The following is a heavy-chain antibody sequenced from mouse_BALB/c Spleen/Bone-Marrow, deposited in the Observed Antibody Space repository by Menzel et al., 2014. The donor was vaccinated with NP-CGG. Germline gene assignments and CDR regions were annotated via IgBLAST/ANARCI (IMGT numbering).Heavy chain of an antibody. CDR1: GYTFTSYY. CDR2: INPSNGGT. J-gene: IGHJ2*01. V-gene: IGHV1S81*02. CDR3: TRGRTWYFDY. Sequence: VQLQQSGAELVKPGASVKLSCKASGYTFTSYYMYWVKQRPGQGLEWIGEINPSNGGTNFNEKFKSRATLTVDKSSSTAYMQLSSLTSEDSAVYYCTRGRTWYFDYWGQGTTLTVSS.